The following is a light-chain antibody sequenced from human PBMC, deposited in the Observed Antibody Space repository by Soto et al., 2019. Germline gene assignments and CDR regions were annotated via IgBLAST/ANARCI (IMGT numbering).Light chain of an antibody. V-gene: IGKV3-15*01. CDR3: QQYNAWPPFT. J-gene: IGKJ2*01. CDR2: GAF. Sequence: EIVMTQSPATLSVSPGERATLSCRASQSVNSHLAWYQQRPGQAPRLLIYGAFTRATGIPARFSGSGSGTQFTLTISSLQSEDLAVYYCQQYNAWPPFTFGQGTKLEIK. CDR1: QSVNSH.